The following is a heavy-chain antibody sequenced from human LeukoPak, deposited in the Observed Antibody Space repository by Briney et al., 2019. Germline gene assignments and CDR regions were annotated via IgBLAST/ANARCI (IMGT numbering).Heavy chain of an antibody. CDR3: ARDLVSRSNY. V-gene: IGHV3-21*01. CDR2: ISSSGYYI. D-gene: IGHD6-6*01. CDR1: GFTFSRYT. Sequence: GGSWKLSCAASGFTFSRYTMNWVRQSPGKGLEWVSSISSSGYYIYYADSVKGRFTISRDNAKNSLYLQMNSLRAEDTAVYYCARDLVSRSNYWGQGTPVTVSS. J-gene: IGHJ4*02.